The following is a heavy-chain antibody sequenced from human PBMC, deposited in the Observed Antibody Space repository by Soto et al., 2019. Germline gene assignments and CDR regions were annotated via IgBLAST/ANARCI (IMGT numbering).Heavy chain of an antibody. CDR1: GGSISSSSYY. Sequence: SETLSLTCTVSGGSISSSSYYWGWIRQPPGKGLEWIGSIYYSGSTYYNPSLKSRVTISVDTSKNQFSLKLSSVTAADTAVYYCARGYCTGGTCYRFNFDNWGQGTLVTVSS. CDR3: ARGYCTGGTCYRFNFDN. V-gene: IGHV4-39*07. J-gene: IGHJ4*02. D-gene: IGHD2-15*01. CDR2: IYYSGST.